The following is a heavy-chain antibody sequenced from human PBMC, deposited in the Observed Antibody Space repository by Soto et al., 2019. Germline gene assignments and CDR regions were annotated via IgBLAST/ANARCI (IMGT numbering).Heavy chain of an antibody. J-gene: IGHJ4*02. CDR1: GYNFTSYW. V-gene: IGHV5-10-1*01. CDR2: IDPSDSYT. Sequence: LKISCKDSGYNFTSYWIDWVRQMPEKGLEWMGRIDPSDSYTNYSPSFQGHVTISADKTISTAYLQWSSLKASDTAMYYCARGRVAVAPLDYWGQGTLVTVSS. D-gene: IGHD6-19*01. CDR3: ARGRVAVAPLDY.